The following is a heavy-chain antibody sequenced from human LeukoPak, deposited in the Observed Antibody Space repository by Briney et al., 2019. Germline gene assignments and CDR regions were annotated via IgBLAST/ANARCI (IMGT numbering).Heavy chain of an antibody. V-gene: IGHV3-30*18. CDR1: GFTFSSYR. J-gene: IGHJ3*02. CDR3: AETWRAYGDYHAFDI. Sequence: PGGSLRLSCVASGFTFSSYRMHWVRQAPGKGLEWVAVILYDGNNKYYADSVKGRFTISRDTSKNTLYLQMSSLRAEDTAVYYCAETWRAYGDYHAFDIWGQGTMVTVSS. CDR2: ILYDGNNK. D-gene: IGHD4-17*01.